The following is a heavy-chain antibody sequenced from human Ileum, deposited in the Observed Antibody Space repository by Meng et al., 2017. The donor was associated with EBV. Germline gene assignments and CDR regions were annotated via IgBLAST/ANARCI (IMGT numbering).Heavy chain of an antibody. CDR3: ASFPPPGKQWLVTDY. D-gene: IGHD6-19*01. V-gene: IGHV4-4*02. Sequence: QEAGPGLVKPSGTLPLTCVVSGGPISSSNWWSWVRQPPGKGLEWIGEIYHSGSTNYNPSLKSRVTISVDKSKNQFSLKLSSVTAADTAVYYCASFPPPGKQWLVTDYWGQGTLVTVSS. J-gene: IGHJ4*02. CDR1: GGPISSSNW. CDR2: IYHSGST.